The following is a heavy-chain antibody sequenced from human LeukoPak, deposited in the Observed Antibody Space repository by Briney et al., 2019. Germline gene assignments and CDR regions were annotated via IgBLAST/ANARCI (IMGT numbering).Heavy chain of an antibody. V-gene: IGHV4-4*09. Sequence: SETLSLTCAVSGGSIGRYHWSWIRQPPGKGLEWIGFIHRSGRTISNTSLKSRVTISLDTSKNQFSLELNSVTAADTAVYYCASHRIPYNYGWVAFDYWGQGPLVTVSS. CDR2: IHRSGRT. CDR1: GGSIGRYH. CDR3: ASHRIPYNYGWVAFDY. D-gene: IGHD3-10*01. J-gene: IGHJ4*02.